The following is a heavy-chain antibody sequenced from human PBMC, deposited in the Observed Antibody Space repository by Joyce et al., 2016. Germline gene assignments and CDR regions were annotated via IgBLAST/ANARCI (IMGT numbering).Heavy chain of an antibody. D-gene: IGHD3-10*01. CDR1: GFTFSNYA. CDR2: ISYDGSNK. J-gene: IGHJ4*02. Sequence: QVQLVESGGGVVQPGRSLRLSCAASGFTFSNYAMHWVRQAPGKGLEWGAVISYDGSNKYNADAVKGRFTISRDNSKNTLYLQMNSLRAEDTAVYYCARDDYYGSSGRGADYWGLGTLVTVSS. CDR3: ARDDYYGSSGRGADY. V-gene: IGHV3-30-3*01.